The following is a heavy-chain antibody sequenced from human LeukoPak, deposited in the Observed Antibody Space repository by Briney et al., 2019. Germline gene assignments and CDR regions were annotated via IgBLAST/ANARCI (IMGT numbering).Heavy chain of an antibody. J-gene: IGHJ4*02. CDR2: IYPGDSDT. D-gene: IGHD2-15*01. Sequence: GESLKISCKGSGYSFTSYWIGWVRQMPGKGLEWMGIIYPGDSDTRYSPSFQGQVTISADKSISTAYLQWSSLKASDTAMYYCASRYCSGGSCYSESWNYWGQGTLVTVSS. CDR1: GYSFTSYW. V-gene: IGHV5-51*01. CDR3: ASRYCSGGSCYSESWNY.